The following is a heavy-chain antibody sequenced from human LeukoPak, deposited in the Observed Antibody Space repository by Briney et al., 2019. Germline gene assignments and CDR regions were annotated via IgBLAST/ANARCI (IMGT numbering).Heavy chain of an antibody. V-gene: IGHV3-64*01. Sequence: GGSLRLSCAASGFTFSSYAMHWVRQAPGKGLEYVSAISSNGGSTYYANSVKGRFTISRDNSKNTLYLQMNSLRAEDTAVYYCASERNYYGSGSYYWGQGTLVTVSS. D-gene: IGHD3-10*01. CDR1: GFTFSSYA. CDR3: ASERNYYGSGSYY. CDR2: ISSNGGST. J-gene: IGHJ4*02.